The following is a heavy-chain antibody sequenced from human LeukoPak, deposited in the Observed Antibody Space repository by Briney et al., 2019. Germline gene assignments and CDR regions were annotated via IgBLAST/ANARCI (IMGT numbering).Heavy chain of an antibody. CDR3: AKDAAAAGSAYYFEY. CDR2: VFYDGTMQ. V-gene: IGHV3-30*04. D-gene: IGHD6-13*01. J-gene: IGHJ4*02. CDR1: GFTFSNYA. Sequence: GGSLRLSCAASGFTFSNYAMHWVRQAPGKGLEWVAVVFYDGTMQYYGNSVKGRFTISRDNSKNTLYLQMNSLRADDTAIYYCAKDAAAAGSAYYFEYWGQGTLVTVSS.